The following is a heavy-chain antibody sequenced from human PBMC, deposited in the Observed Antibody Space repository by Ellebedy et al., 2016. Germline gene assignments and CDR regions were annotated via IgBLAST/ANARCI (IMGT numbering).Heavy chain of an antibody. D-gene: IGHD4-17*01. CDR3: ARHIPVSLDYGDYGNWFDP. V-gene: IGHV4-39*01. J-gene: IGHJ5*02. Sequence: GSLRLXXTVSGGSITTSNYHCAWLRQPPGQGLEWIVSIFYSGRTYYNPSLKSRVTMSVDTSKNQFSLKLNSVTAADTAVFYCARHIPVSLDYGDYGNWFDPWGQGTLVTVSS. CDR2: IFYSGRT. CDR1: GGSITTSNYH.